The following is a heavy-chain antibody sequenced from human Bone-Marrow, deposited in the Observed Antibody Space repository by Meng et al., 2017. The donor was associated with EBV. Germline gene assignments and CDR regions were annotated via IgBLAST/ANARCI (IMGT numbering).Heavy chain of an antibody. CDR3: ARERWGITMIVEPFDY. V-gene: IGHV1-18*01. Sequence: HLGQAGTDMKKPGASVKVSVKASGYTFTRYGISWVRQAPGPGLEWMGWISADNGNTHYAQKLQGRVTMTTDTSTSTAYMELRSLRSDDTAVYYCARERWGITMIVEPFDYWGQGTLVTVSS. J-gene: IGHJ4*02. D-gene: IGHD3-22*01. CDR1: GYTFTRYG. CDR2: ISADNGNT.